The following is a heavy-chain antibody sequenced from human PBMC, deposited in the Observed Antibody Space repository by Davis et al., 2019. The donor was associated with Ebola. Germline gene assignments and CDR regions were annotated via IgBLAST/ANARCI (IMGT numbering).Heavy chain of an antibody. CDR2: ISGSGGST. CDR1: GFTFSSYA. V-gene: IGHV3-23*01. CDR3: AREDIVVVPAARTWGYYYYGMDV. Sequence: GGSLRLSCAASGFTFSSYAMSWVRQAPGKGLEWVSAISGSGGSTYYADSVKGRFTISRDNAKNSLYLQMNSLRAEDTAVYYCAREDIVVVPAARTWGYYYYGMDVWGQGTTVTVSS. J-gene: IGHJ6*02. D-gene: IGHD2-2*01.